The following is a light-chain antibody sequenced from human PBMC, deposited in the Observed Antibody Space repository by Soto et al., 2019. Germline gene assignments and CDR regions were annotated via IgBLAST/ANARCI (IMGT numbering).Light chain of an antibody. CDR1: QKIKNW. V-gene: IGKV1-5*03. J-gene: IGKJ4*01. Sequence: DMQMTQSPSTLSASVGDRVTITCRASQKIKNWLARYQQKPGKPPKLLSSKASNLESGVPSRFSGSGSETEFTPTFSSLQPDDFATYYCQQYNSYSLLTFGGGTRADIK. CDR3: QQYNSYSLLT. CDR2: KAS.